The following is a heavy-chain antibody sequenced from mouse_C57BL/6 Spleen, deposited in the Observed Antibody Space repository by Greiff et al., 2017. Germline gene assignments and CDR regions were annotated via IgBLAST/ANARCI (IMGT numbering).Heavy chain of an antibody. Sequence: EVQRVESGEGLVKPGGSLKLSCAASGFTFSSYAMSWVRQTPEKRLEWVAYISSGGDYIYYADTVKGRFTISRDNARNTLYLQMSSLKSEDTAMYYCTRGANWDVSYAMDYWGQGTSVTVSS. J-gene: IGHJ4*01. CDR3: TRGANWDVSYAMDY. V-gene: IGHV5-9-1*02. CDR2: ISSGGDYI. CDR1: GFTFSSYA. D-gene: IGHD4-1*01.